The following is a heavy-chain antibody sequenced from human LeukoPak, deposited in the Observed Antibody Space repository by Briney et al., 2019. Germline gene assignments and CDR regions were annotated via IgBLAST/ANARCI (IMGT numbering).Heavy chain of an antibody. D-gene: IGHD5-24*01. CDR1: GFTFSSYA. J-gene: IGHJ4*02. CDR3: AREIEDGYNYFDY. V-gene: IGHV3-30-3*01. CDR2: ISYDGSNK. Sequence: PGGSLRLSCAASGFTFSSYAMHWVRQAPGKGLEWVAVISYDGSNKYYADSVKGRFTISRDNSKNTLYLQMNSLRAEDTAVYYCAREIEDGYNYFDYWGQGTLVTVSS.